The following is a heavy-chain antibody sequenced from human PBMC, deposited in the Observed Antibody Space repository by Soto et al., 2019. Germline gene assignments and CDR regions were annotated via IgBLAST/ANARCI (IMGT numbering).Heavy chain of an antibody. J-gene: IGHJ4*02. CDR2: IGGSGYDT. V-gene: IGHV3-23*01. CDR1: GFTFSSYA. Sequence: EVQLLESGGGLVQPGGSLRLSCTASGFTFSSYAMSWVRQAQGTGLEWVSAIGGSGYDTYFTEYVKGRLNISRDNAENTLYMQMTSRRAGDTAVYYCAKENLILAPAQLDSWGQGTLVTVSS. D-gene: IGHD3-16*01. CDR3: AKENLILAPAQLDS.